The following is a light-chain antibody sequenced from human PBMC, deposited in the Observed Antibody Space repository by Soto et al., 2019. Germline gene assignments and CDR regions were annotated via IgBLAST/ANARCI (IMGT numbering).Light chain of an antibody. Sequence: DIQMTQSPSSLSASVGDRVTITCRASQSISNYLTWYQQKPGKAPKLLIYAASSLQRGVPSRFSGGGSGTDFTLTIGGLQPEDFAAYYCQQSNSSLTFGGGTKVEIK. CDR1: QSISNY. CDR2: AAS. CDR3: QQSNSSLT. J-gene: IGKJ4*01. V-gene: IGKV1-39*01.